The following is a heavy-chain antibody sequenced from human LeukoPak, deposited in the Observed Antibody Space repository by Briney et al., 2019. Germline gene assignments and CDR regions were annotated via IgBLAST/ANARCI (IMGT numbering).Heavy chain of an antibody. V-gene: IGHV4-34*01. D-gene: IGHD5-18*01. J-gene: IGHJ4*02. CDR3: ARGGRNTYSYVRKIPAFDY. CDR1: GGSFSGYY. CDR2: INHSGST. Sequence: PSETLSLTCAVYGGSFSGYYWSWIRQPPGKGLEWIGEINHSGSTNYNPSLKSRVTISVDTSKNQFSLKLSSVTAADTAVYYCARGGRNTYSYVRKIPAFDYWGQGTLVTVSS.